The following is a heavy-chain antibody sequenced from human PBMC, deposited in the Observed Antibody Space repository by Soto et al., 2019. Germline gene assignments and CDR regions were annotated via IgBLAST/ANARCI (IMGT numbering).Heavy chain of an antibody. CDR2: ISHSGST. CDR1: GYSISSGYY. V-gene: IGHV4-38-2*02. Sequence: SETLSLTCAVSGYSISSGYYWGWIRQPPGKGLEWIGSISHSGSTYYNPSLKSRVTISVDTSKKQFSLKLTSVTAADTAVYYCAKDKSGSYSRYYGMDVWGQGTTVTVS. D-gene: IGHD1-26*01. CDR3: AKDKSGSYSRYYGMDV. J-gene: IGHJ6*02.